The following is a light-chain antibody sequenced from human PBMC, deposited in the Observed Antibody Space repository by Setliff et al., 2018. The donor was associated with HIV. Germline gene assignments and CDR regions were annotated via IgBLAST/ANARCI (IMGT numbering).Light chain of an antibody. CDR3: SSYTSSSTPYV. Sequence: QSALTQPASVSGSPGHSIAISCTGTSSDVGGYNYVSWYQQHPGKAPKLMISDVSNGPSGVSNRFSGSKSGNTASLTISGLQAEDEADYYCSSYTSSSTPYVFGTGTKVTVL. CDR2: DVS. J-gene: IGLJ1*01. V-gene: IGLV2-14*03. CDR1: SSDVGGYNY.